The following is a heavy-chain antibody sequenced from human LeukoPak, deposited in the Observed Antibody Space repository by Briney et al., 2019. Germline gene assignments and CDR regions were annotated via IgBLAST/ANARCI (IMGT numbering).Heavy chain of an antibody. CDR1: GYTFTGYY. J-gene: IGHJ5*02. V-gene: IGHV1-2*02. D-gene: IGHD3-22*01. CDR2: INPNSGGT. Sequence: ASVKVSCKASGYTFTGYYMHWVRQAPGQGLEWMGWINPNSGGTNYAQKFQGRVTMTRDTSISTAYMELSRLRSDDTAVYYCARDFDSSGYYPDPWGQGTLVTVSS. CDR3: ARDFDSSGYYPDP.